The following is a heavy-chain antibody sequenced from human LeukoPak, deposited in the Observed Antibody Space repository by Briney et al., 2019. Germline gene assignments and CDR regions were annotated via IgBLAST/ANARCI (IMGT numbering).Heavy chain of an antibody. J-gene: IGHJ5*02. V-gene: IGHV3-21*01. CDR3: ARARFPNTNLNWFDP. CDR2: IFPSGGEI. CDR1: GFTFSTFA. Sequence: GGSLRLSCAASGFTFSTFAMVWVRQPPGKGLEWVSSIFPSGGEIHYADSVKGRFTISRDNAKNSLFLQMNSLRADDTALYYCARARFPNTNLNWFDPWGQGTLVTVSS. D-gene: IGHD3-10*01.